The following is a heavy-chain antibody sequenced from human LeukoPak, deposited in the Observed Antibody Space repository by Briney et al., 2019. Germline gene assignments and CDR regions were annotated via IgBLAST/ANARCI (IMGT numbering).Heavy chain of an antibody. D-gene: IGHD1-26*01. CDR1: GGSFSGYY. CDR3: ARVVLGSYYYPFDY. V-gene: IGHV4-34*01. Sequence: SETLSLTCAVYGGSFSGYYWSWIRQPPGKGLEWIGEINHSGSTNYNPSLRSRVTISVDTSKNQFPLKLSSVTAADTAVYYCARVVLGSYYYPFDYWGQGTLVTVSS. CDR2: INHSGST. J-gene: IGHJ4*02.